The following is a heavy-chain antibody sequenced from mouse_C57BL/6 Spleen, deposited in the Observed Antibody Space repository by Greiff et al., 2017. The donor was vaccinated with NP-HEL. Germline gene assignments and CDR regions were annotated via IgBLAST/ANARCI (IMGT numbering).Heavy chain of an antibody. D-gene: IGHD1-1*01. CDR1: GYTFTSYW. CDR2: IYPGSGST. CDR3: AREGYYGSSSAWFAD. V-gene: IGHV1-55*01. J-gene: IGHJ3*01. Sequence: QVQLQQPGAELVKPGASVKMSCKASGYTFTSYWITWVKQRPGQGLEWIGDIYPGSGSTNYNEKFKSKATLTVDTSSSTAYMQLSSLTSEDSAVYYCAREGYYGSSSAWFADWGKGTLVTVAA.